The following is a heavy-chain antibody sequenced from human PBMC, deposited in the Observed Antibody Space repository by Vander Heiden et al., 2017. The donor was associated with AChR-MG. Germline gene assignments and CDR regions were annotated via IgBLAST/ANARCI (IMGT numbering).Heavy chain of an antibody. CDR1: GFSLSTSEVG. V-gene: IGHV2-5*02. J-gene: IGHJ6*02. CDR3: AHRRLGPYGMDV. Sequence: QITLKESGPTLVKPTQTLTLTCTFSGFSLSTSEVGVGWLRQPPGKALEWLALIYGDDDKRYSPSLERRLTITKDTSKNQVVLTMTNMDPVDTATYYCAHRRLGPYGMDVLGQGTTVTVSS. D-gene: IGHD3-16*01. CDR2: IYGDDDK.